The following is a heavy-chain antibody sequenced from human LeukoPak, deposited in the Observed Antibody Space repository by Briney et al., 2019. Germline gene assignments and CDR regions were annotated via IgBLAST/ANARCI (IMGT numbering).Heavy chain of an antibody. CDR2: ISDSGST. D-gene: IGHD2-21*02. CDR1: GGSFSTSY. V-gene: IGHV4-59*01. J-gene: IGHJ5*02. CDR3: ARDRTAMNWFDP. Sequence: SETLSLTCTVSGGSFSTSYWSWIRQPPGKGLEWIGYISDSGSTNYNPSLRSRVTMSVDTSKNQFSLKLSSVTAADTAVYFCARDRTAMNWFDPWGQGTLVTVSS.